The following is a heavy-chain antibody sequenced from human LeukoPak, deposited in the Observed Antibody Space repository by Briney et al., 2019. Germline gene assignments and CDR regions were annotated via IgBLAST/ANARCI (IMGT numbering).Heavy chain of an antibody. CDR3: ARDQVVVVPAAMYYYYYGMDV. J-gene: IGHJ6*02. CDR2: IHPNCGGK. Sequence: ASVKVSCKSCGYTFTGYYMHWVRQAPGQGLEWMGWIHPNCGGKNYAQKFQGRVTSTRGTSINTAYMELSRLRSDDTAVYYCARDQVVVVPAAMYYYYYGMDVWGQGTTVTVSS. CDR1: GYTFTGYY. V-gene: IGHV1-2*01. D-gene: IGHD2-2*01.